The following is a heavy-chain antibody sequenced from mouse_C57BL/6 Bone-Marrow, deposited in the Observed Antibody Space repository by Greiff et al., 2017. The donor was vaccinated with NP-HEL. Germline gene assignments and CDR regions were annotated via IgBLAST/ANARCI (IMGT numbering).Heavy chain of an antibody. Sequence: QVQLQQPGAELVKPGASVKLSCKASGYTFTSYWMQWVKQRPGQGLEWIGEIEPSDSYTNYNQKFKGKATLTVDTSSSTAYMQLSSLTSEDSAVYYCARSSNLYAMDYWGQGTSVTVSS. CDR2: IEPSDSYT. CDR1: GYTFTSYW. D-gene: IGHD2-5*01. V-gene: IGHV1-50*01. CDR3: ARSSNLYAMDY. J-gene: IGHJ4*01.